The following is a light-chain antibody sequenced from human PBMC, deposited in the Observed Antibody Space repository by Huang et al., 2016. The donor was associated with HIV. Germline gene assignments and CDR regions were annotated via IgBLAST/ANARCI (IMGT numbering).Light chain of an antibody. CDR3: HQYGSSHT. V-gene: IGKV3-20*01. CDR2: GAS. CDR1: HSITSSY. J-gene: IGKJ2*01. Sequence: EVVLTQSPGTLSLSPGERATLSCRSSHSITSSYLGWYQQKPGQAPSLLIYGASTRATGIPDRFSGSVSGTDFTLTISRLEPEDFAVYYCHQYGSSHTFGQGTKLEIK.